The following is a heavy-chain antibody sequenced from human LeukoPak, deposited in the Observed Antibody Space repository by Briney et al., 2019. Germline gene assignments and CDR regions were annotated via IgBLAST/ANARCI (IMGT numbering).Heavy chain of an antibody. CDR3: ARDGGYCTNGVCWPSRMDV. CDR1: GFTFSSYG. V-gene: IGHV3-33*01. D-gene: IGHD2-8*01. J-gene: IGHJ6*02. CDR2: IWYDGSNK. Sequence: PGGSLRLSCAASGFTFSSYGMHWVRQAPGKGLEWVAVIWYDGSNKYYADSVKGRFTISRDNSKNTLYLQMNSLRAEDTAVYYCARDGGYCTNGVCWPSRMDVWGQGTTVTVSS.